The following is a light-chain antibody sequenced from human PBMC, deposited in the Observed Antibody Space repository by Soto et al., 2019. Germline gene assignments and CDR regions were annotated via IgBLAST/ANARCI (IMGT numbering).Light chain of an antibody. CDR1: SSNIGAGYD. CDR3: QSFDSSLSGFYV. V-gene: IGLV1-40*01. Sequence: QSVLTQPPSVSGAPGQRVTISCTGSSSNIGAGYDVHWYQQLPRTAPKLLIYGDTNRPSGVPDRFSGSKSGTSASLTITGLQAEDEADYYCQSFDSSLSGFYVFGTGTKLTVL. CDR2: GDT. J-gene: IGLJ1*01.